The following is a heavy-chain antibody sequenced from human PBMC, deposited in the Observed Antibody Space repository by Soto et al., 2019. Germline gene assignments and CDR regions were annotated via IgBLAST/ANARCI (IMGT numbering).Heavy chain of an antibody. D-gene: IGHD1-26*01. CDR1: GFTFNNYL. Sequence: GSLRLSCAASGFTFNNYLLSWVRQAPGKGLEWMANIKQDGSQKYYVDSVKGRFTISRDTAKNSVYLQINSLRAEDTAVYYCARLGTGADYWGQGTLVTVSS. V-gene: IGHV3-7*05. CDR2: IKQDGSQK. CDR3: ARLGTGADY. J-gene: IGHJ4*02.